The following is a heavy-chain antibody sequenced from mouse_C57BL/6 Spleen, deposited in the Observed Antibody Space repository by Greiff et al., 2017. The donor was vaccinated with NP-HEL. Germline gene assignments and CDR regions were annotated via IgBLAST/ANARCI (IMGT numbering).Heavy chain of an antibody. CDR1: GYTFTSYG. J-gene: IGHJ1*03. CDR2: IYPRSGTT. D-gene: IGHD1-1*01. V-gene: IGHV1-81*01. Sequence: VQLQQSGAELARPGASVKLSCKASGYTFTSYGISWVKQSTGQGLAWIGEIYPRSGTTYYTEKFKGKSTMNVDKSSSTAYMELRSLTSEDSAVYFGARAGVMTTVVPHWYFDVWGTGTTVTVSS. CDR3: ARAGVMTTVVPHWYFDV.